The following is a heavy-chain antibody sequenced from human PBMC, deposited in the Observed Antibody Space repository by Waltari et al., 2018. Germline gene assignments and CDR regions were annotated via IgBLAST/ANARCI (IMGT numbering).Heavy chain of an antibody. CDR3: AKDSGSYQGDAFDI. V-gene: IGHV3-9*01. D-gene: IGHD1-26*01. J-gene: IGHJ3*02. CDR2: ISWNSGSI. Sequence: EVQLVESEGGLVQPGRSLRLSCAASGFTFDDYAMHWVRQAPGKGLEWVSGISWNSGSIGYADSVKGRFTISRDNAKNSLYLQMNSLRAEDTALYYCAKDSGSYQGDAFDIWGQGTMVTVSS. CDR1: GFTFDDYA.